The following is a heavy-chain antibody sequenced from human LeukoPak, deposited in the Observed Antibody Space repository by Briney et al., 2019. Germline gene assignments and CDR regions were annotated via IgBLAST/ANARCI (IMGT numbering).Heavy chain of an antibody. V-gene: IGHV3-23*01. J-gene: IGHJ4*02. CDR1: GFTFSSYA. CDR2: ISGSGGST. D-gene: IGHD2-15*01. CDR3: AKERYCSGGSCYSAFDY. Sequence: QPGGSLRLSCAASGFTFSSYAMSWVRQAPGKGLEWVSAISGSGGSTYYADSVKGRFTISRDNSKNTPYLQMNSLRAEDTAVYYCAKERYCSGGSCYSAFDYWGQGTLVTVSS.